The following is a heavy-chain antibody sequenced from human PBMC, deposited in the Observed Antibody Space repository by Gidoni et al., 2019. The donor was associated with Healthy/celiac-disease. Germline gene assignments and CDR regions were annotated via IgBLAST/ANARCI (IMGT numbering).Heavy chain of an antibody. Sequence: QVQLVQSGAEGKKPGASVKVSCKASGYTFTSYGISWVRQAPGQGLEWMGWISAYNGNTNYEQKLQGRVTMTTDTSTSTAYMELRSLRSDDTAVYYCARADLIYDILTGHYFDYWGQGTLVTVSS. D-gene: IGHD3-9*01. CDR2: ISAYNGNT. J-gene: IGHJ4*02. CDR3: ARADLIYDILTGHYFDY. V-gene: IGHV1-18*04. CDR1: GYTFTSYG.